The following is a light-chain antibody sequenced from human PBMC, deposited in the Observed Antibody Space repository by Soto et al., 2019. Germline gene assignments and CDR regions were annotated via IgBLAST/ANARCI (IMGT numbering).Light chain of an antibody. CDR2: ATS. CDR1: QSINNK. J-gene: IGKJ1*01. Sequence: EIKLTQSPATLSVSPGESATLSCRASQSINNKLAWYQQKPGHAPRLLIYATSARATGVPARFSGSGSGTEFTLTISSLQSEDCAVYYCQQYDNWPPTTFGQGTKVEIK. V-gene: IGKV3-15*01. CDR3: QQYDNWPPTT.